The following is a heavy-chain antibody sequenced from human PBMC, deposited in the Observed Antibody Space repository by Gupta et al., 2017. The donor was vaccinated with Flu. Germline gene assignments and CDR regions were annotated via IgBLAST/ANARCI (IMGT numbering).Heavy chain of an antibody. CDR2: IRTEAFGGTT. J-gene: IGHJ6*02. Sequence: EVQLVESGGGLVQPGRSLRLSCTGSGFAFGEYAMSWVRQAPGKGLEWVGFIRTEAFGGTTEYAASVKGRFIISRDDSNSIAHLQMNSLKTEDTAVYYCVRDPNCSSDTCYRNYFYGMDVWGRGTTVTVS. CDR3: VRDPNCSSDTCYRNYFYGMDV. D-gene: IGHD2-2*01. V-gene: IGHV3-49*04. CDR1: GFAFGEYA.